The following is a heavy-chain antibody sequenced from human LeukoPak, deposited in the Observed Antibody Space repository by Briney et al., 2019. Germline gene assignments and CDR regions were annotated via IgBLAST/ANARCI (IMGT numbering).Heavy chain of an antibody. J-gene: IGHJ6*02. V-gene: IGHV1-24*01. CDR2: FDPEDGET. CDR3: ATDTRFFGVDKSYYYYYGMDV. D-gene: IGHD3-3*01. Sequence: GASVKVSCKVSGYTLTELSMHWVRQAPGKGLEWMGGFDPEDGETIYAQKFQGRVTMTEDTSTDTAYMELSSLRSEDTAVYYCATDTRFFGVDKSYYYYYGMDVWGQGTTVTVSS. CDR1: GYTLTELS.